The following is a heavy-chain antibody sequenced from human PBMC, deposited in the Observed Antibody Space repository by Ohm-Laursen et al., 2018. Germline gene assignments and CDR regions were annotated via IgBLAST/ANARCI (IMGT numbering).Heavy chain of an antibody. CDR3: ARGDDLIYAFGF. CDR1: GYTLTSFG. V-gene: IGHV1-18*01. J-gene: IGHJ4*02. D-gene: IGHD5/OR15-5a*01. CDR2: ISAYNGNT. Sequence: ASVKASCKASGYTLTSFGISWVCPAPGQGLEWMGWISAYNGNTNYAQKLQGRLTMTTDTSTITAYMDLRSLGSDDTAVYDCARGDDLIYAFGFWGQGTLVTVSS.